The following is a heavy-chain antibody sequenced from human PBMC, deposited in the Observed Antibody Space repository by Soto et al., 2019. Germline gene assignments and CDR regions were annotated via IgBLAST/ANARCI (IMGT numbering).Heavy chain of an antibody. D-gene: IGHD2-2*01. CDR2: ISAYNGNT. V-gene: IGHV1-18*01. J-gene: IGHJ6*02. CDR3: AGNYCSSTSCSYYYYYYGMDV. Sequence: ASVKVSCKASGYTFTSYGISWVRQAPGQGLEWMGWISAYNGNTNYAQNLQGRVTMTTDTSTSTAYMELRSLRSDDTAVYYCAGNYCSSTSCSYYYYYYGMDVWGQGTTVTVSS. CDR1: GYTFTSYG.